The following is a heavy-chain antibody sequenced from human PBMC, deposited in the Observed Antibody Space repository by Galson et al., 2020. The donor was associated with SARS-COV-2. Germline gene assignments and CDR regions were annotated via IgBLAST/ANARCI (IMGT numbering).Heavy chain of an antibody. J-gene: IGHJ3*02. D-gene: IGHD6-13*01. CDR2: IYWDDDK. CDR1: GFSLSTSGVG. V-gene: IGHV2-5*02. CDR3: AAQQQLVLFVSAFDI. Sequence: SGPTLVKPTKTLTLTCTFSGFSLSTSGVGVGWIRHPPGKALEWLALIYWDDDKRYSPSLKRRHTITKDTAKNQVVLTMTNMDPVDTATYYCAAQQQLVLFVSAFDIWGQVTMVTVSS.